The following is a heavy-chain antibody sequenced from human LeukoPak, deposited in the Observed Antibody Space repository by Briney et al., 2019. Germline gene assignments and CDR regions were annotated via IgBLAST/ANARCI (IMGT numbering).Heavy chain of an antibody. CDR2: IWYDGSNK. CDR1: GFTFSSYG. V-gene: IGHV3-33*01. CDR3: TRDIRGYSGGWYLPSGYFQH. D-gene: IGHD6-19*01. J-gene: IGHJ1*01. Sequence: GSLRLSCAASGFTFSSYGMHWVRQAPGKGLEWVAVIWYDGSNKYNADSVEGRFTISRDNSKNTLYLQMNSLRAEDTAVYYCTRDIRGYSGGWYLPSGYFQHWGQGTLVTVSS.